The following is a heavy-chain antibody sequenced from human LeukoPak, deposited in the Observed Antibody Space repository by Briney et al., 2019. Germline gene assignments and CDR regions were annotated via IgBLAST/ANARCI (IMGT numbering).Heavy chain of an antibody. J-gene: IGHJ4*02. CDR2: IHPSDSET. CDR1: GHSFTSYW. CDR3: GRRGYSGYGLVDD. V-gene: IGHV5-51*01. Sequence: GESLKTSCKASGHSFTSYWIGWVRQMPGKGLEWMGIIHPSDSETLYSPSFQGQVTISADNSITTAYLQWSSLKVSDTAMYYCGRRGYSGYGLVDDWGQGTLVTVSS. D-gene: IGHD5-12*01.